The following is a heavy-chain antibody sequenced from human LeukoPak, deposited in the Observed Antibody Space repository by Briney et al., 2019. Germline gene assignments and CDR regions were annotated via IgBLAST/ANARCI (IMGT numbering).Heavy chain of an antibody. D-gene: IGHD3-10*01. CDR1: GGSISNGGYY. CDR3: ARDRGGYYGSGTKFDP. J-gene: IGHJ5*02. Sequence: PSETLSLTCTVSGGSISNGGYYWSWIRQHPGKGMEWIGYIYYSGSTYYNPSLKSRVTIPVDTSKNQFSLKLSSVTAADTAVYYCARDRGGYYGSGTKFDPWGQGTLVTVSS. CDR2: IYYSGST. V-gene: IGHV4-31*03.